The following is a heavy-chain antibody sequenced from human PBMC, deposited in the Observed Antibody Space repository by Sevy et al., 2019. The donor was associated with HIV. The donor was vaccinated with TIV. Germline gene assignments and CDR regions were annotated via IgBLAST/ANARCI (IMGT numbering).Heavy chain of an antibody. CDR2: IRSKAYGGTT. V-gene: IGHV3-49*03. D-gene: IGHD2-21*01. Sequence: GGSLRLSCTASGFTFGDYAMSWFRQAPGKGLEWVGLIRSKAYGGTTEYAVSVKGRFTISRDDSKIIAYLQMNSLKTEDTAVYYCTSSAVLFYFDYWGQGTLVTVSS. CDR1: GFTFGDYA. J-gene: IGHJ4*02. CDR3: TSSAVLFYFDY.